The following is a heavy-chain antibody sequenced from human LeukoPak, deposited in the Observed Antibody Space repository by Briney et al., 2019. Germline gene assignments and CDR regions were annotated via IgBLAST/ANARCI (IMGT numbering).Heavy chain of an antibody. D-gene: IGHD3-22*01. CDR1: GFTFSSYG. V-gene: IGHV3-33*01. CDR3: ARSGSSIVGAYYYGMDV. CDR2: IWYDGSNK. J-gene: IGHJ6*02. Sequence: GGSLRLSCAASGFTFSSYGMHWVRQAPGKGLEWVAVIWYDGSNKYYADSVKGRFTISRDNSKNTLYLQMNSLRAEDTAVYYCARSGSSIVGAYYYGMDVWGQGTTVTVSS.